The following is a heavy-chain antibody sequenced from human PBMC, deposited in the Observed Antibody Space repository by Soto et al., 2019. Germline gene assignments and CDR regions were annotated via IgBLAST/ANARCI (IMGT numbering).Heavy chain of an antibody. J-gene: IGHJ4*02. CDR3: ARRKILTGYELFFDY. Sequence: SETLSLTCTVSGGSISSRGYYWGWIRQPPGKGLEWIGYIYYSGSTNYNPSLKSRVTISVDTSKNQFSLKLSSVTAADTAVYYCARRKILTGYELFFDYWGQGTLVTVSS. CDR2: IYYSGST. D-gene: IGHD3-9*01. V-gene: IGHV4-39*07. CDR1: GGSISSRGYY.